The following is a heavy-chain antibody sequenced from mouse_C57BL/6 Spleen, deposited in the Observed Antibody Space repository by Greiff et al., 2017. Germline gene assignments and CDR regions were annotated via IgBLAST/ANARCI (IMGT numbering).Heavy chain of an antibody. J-gene: IGHJ1*03. CDR1: GYTFTDYY. V-gene: IGHV1-26*01. CDR3: ARSGVITTCAHDV. CDR2: INPNNGGT. D-gene: IGHD1-1*01. Sequence: EVQLQLSGPELVKPGASVKISCKASGYTFTDYYMNWVKQSHGKSLEWIGDINPNNGGTNYNQKFKGKATLTVAKSSSTAYMELRSLTSKGSTVYYCARSGVITTCAHDVWGTGTTVTVSS.